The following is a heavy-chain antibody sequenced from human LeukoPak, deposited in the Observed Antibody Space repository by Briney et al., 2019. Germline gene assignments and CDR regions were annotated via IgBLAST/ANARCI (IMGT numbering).Heavy chain of an antibody. Sequence: GRSLRLSCAASGFTFDDYAMHWVRQAPGKGLEWVSGISWNSGSIGYADSVKGRFTISRDNAKNSLYLQMNSLRAEDTALYYCVRHGRSYDPYNSRKTPKGEYRWLGPWGQGTPVTVSS. CDR3: VRHGRSYDPYNSRKTPKGEYRWLGP. J-gene: IGHJ5*02. CDR2: ISWNSGSI. D-gene: IGHD3-22*01. V-gene: IGHV3-9*01. CDR1: GFTFDDYA.